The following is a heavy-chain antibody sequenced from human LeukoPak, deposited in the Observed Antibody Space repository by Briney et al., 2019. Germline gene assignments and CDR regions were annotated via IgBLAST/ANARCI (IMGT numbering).Heavy chain of an antibody. CDR2: IIPIFGTA. CDR3: AMIIVGATGLDY. V-gene: IGHV1-69*13. Sequence: GASVKVSCKASGGTLSSYAISWVRQAPGQGLEWMGGIIPIFGTANYAQKFQGRVTITADESTSTAYMELSSLRSEDTAVYYCAMIIVGATGLDYWGQGTLVTVSS. J-gene: IGHJ4*02. D-gene: IGHD1-26*01. CDR1: GGTLSSYA.